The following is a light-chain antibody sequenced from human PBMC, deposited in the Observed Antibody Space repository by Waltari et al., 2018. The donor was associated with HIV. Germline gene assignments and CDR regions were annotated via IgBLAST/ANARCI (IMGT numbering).Light chain of an antibody. CDR3: SSYTATKILV. J-gene: IGLJ2*01. V-gene: IGLV2-14*03. CDR1: NRDIGTYHY. Sequence: QSALTQPASVSGSPGQSSTLSCTSTNRDIGTYHYSAWYQQQSGKAPRLLISEVNNRPSGVSNRFSGSKAGNTASLSISGLQAEDEGKYYCSSYTATKILVFGGGTDVTVL. CDR2: EVN.